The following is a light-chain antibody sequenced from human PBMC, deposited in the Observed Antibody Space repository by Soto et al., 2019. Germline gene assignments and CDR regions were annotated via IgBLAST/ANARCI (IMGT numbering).Light chain of an antibody. Sequence: QSVLTQPASVSGSPGQSITIACTGTSSDVGGYNYVSWYQQYPGKAPKLMIYEVSKRPSGVSNRFSGSKSGNTASLTISGLQAEDEADYYCSSYTSSSVVFGGWTKVTVL. CDR3: SSYTSSSVV. CDR2: EVS. J-gene: IGLJ2*01. V-gene: IGLV2-14*01. CDR1: SSDVGGYNY.